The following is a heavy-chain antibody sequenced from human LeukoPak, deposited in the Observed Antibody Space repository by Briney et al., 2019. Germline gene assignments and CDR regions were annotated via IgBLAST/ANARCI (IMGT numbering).Heavy chain of an antibody. Sequence: SETLSLTCAVSGYSISSGYYWSWIRRPPGKGLEWIGSIYHSGSTYYNPSLKSRVTISVDTSKNQFSLKLSSVTAADTAVYYCARARGYSYGYLDYWDQGTLVTVSS. D-gene: IGHD5-18*01. CDR2: IYHSGST. V-gene: IGHV4-38-2*01. CDR3: ARARGYSYGYLDY. J-gene: IGHJ4*02. CDR1: GYSISSGYY.